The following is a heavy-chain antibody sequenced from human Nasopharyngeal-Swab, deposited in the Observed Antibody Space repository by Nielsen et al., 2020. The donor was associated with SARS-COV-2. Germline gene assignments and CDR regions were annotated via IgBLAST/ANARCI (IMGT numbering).Heavy chain of an antibody. Sequence: GESLKISCAASGFPFSNAWMNWVRQAPGKGLEWVGRIKSKTDGGTTDYAAPVKGRFTIPRDDSKNTLYLQMNSLKTEDTAVYYCTPAVIFDYWGQGTLVTVSS. CDR3: TPAVIFDY. V-gene: IGHV3-15*07. CDR1: GFPFSNAW. J-gene: IGHJ4*02. CDR2: IKSKTDGGTT.